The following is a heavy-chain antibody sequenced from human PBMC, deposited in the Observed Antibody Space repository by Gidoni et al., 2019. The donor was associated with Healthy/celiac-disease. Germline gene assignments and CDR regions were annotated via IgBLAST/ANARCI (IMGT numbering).Heavy chain of an antibody. V-gene: IGHV4-61*01. J-gene: IGHJ4*02. CDR3: ARTGNDYGDYVGVDY. CDR1: GASVSRGSYY. Sequence: QVQLQESGPGLVKPSETLSLTCTVSGASVSRGSYYWSWIRQPPGKGLEWIGYIYYSGSTNYNPSLKSRVTRSVDTSKNQFSLKLSSVTAADTAVYYCARTGNDYGDYVGVDYWGQGTLVTGSS. CDR2: IYYSGST. D-gene: IGHD4-17*01.